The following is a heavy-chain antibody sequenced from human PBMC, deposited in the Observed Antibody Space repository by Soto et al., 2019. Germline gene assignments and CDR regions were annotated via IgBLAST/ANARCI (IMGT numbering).Heavy chain of an antibody. D-gene: IGHD6-6*01. V-gene: IGHV4-34*01. CDR1: GGSFSGYY. Sequence: SETLSLTCAVYGGSFSGYYWSWIRQPPGKGLEWIGEINHSGSTNYNPSLKSRVTISVDTSKNQFSLKLSSVTAADTAVYYCARTAARPQFDYWGQGTLVTVSS. CDR2: INHSGST. CDR3: ARTAARPQFDY. J-gene: IGHJ4*02.